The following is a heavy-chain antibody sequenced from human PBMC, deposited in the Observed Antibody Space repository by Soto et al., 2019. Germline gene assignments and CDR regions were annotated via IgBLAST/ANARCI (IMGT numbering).Heavy chain of an antibody. CDR1: GYTLTELS. J-gene: IGHJ5*02. Sequence: ASVKVSWKVSGYTLTELSMHWVRQAPGKGLEWMGGFDPEDGETIYAQKFQGRVTMTEDTSTDTAYMELSSLRSEDTAVYYCATAEDCSSTSCIIGFDPWGQGTLVTVSS. CDR2: FDPEDGET. V-gene: IGHV1-24*01. CDR3: ATAEDCSSTSCIIGFDP. D-gene: IGHD2-2*01.